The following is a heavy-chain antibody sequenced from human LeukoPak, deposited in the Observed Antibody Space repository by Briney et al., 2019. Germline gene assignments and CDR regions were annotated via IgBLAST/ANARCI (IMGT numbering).Heavy chain of an antibody. D-gene: IGHD3-10*02. CDR3: ASSSSCSGSPFDY. J-gene: IGHJ4*02. CDR2: IYYSGST. CDR1: GGSISSYY. Sequence: PSETLSLTCTVSGGSISSYYWGWIRQPPGKGLEWIGYIYYSGSTNYNPSLKSRVTISVDTSKNQFSLKLSSVTAADSAVYYCASSSSCSGSPFDYWGQGTLVTVSS. V-gene: IGHV4-59*01.